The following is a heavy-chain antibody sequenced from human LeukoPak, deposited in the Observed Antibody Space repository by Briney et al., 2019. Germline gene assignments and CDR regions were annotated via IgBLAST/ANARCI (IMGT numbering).Heavy chain of an antibody. V-gene: IGHV3-23*01. CDR3: AKDSYVSGRPLHTFDV. J-gene: IGHJ3*01. D-gene: IGHD3-10*01. CDR2: ISGGGAST. CDR1: GFTFAIHA. Sequence: GGSLRLSCAASGFTFAIHAMTWVRQAPGQGLEWVSGISGGGASTHYAESVKGQFTISRDNSQNTLFLQMNSLRVEDTAIYYCAKDSYVSGRPLHTFDVWGQGTMVTISS.